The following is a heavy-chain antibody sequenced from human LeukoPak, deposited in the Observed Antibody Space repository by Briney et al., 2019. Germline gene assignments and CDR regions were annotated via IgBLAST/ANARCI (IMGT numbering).Heavy chain of an antibody. V-gene: IGHV3-7*01. CDR3: ARDSGSYYYG. D-gene: IGHD1-26*01. J-gene: IGHJ4*02. Sequence: WVANIKQDGSEKYYVDSVKGRFTISRDNAKNSLYLQMNSLGAEDTAVYYCARDSGSYYYGWGQGTLVTVSS. CDR2: IKQDGSEK.